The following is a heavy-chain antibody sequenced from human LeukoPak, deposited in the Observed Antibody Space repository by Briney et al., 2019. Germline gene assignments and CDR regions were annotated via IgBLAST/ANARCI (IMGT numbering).Heavy chain of an antibody. J-gene: IGHJ4*02. D-gene: IGHD3-22*01. Sequence: AGGSLRLSCAACGFTFSSYDMHWVRQATGKGLEWVSAIGTAGDTYYPGSVKGQFTISRENAKNSLYLQMNSLRAGDTAVYYCAKDDTYYYDSTAFDYWGQGTLVTVSS. V-gene: IGHV3-13*03. CDR1: GFTFSSYD. CDR3: AKDDTYYYDSTAFDY. CDR2: IGTAGDT.